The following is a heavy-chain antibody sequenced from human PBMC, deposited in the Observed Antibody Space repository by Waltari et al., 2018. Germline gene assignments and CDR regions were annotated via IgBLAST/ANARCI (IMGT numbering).Heavy chain of an antibody. D-gene: IGHD3-3*01. CDR3: ARHPGLRFLEWFHRYYFDY. V-gene: IGHV4-39*01. Sequence: QLQLQESGPGLVKPSETLSLTCTVSGGSISSSSYYWGWIRQPPGKGLEWIGSIYYGGGTDSNPSLNIRVTISVDTSKNQCSLKLSSVTAADTAVYYCARHPGLRFLEWFHRYYFDYWGQGTLVTVSS. CDR2: IYYGGGT. CDR1: GGSISSSSYY. J-gene: IGHJ4*02.